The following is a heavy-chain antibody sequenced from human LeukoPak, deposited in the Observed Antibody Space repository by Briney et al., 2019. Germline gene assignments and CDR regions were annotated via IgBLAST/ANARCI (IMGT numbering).Heavy chain of an antibody. Sequence: GRSLRLSCTASRFALDDYVMHWVRQTPGGGLEGFSGISRDSANIGDADSVKGRFTIPRDSDKNSLYLQMNSLTTEDTALYYCARDFCTGCNYYFYGMDVWGRGTTVTVSS. CDR1: RFALDDYV. V-gene: IGHV3-9*01. J-gene: IGHJ6*02. CDR3: ARDFCTGCNYYFYGMDV. CDR2: ISRDSANI. D-gene: IGHD2-2*01.